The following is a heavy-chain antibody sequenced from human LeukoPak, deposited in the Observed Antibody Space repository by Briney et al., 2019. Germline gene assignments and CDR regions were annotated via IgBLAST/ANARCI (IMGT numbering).Heavy chain of an antibody. D-gene: IGHD3-10*01. J-gene: IGHJ3*02. V-gene: IGHV1-69*05. CDR3: ARGFTMVREYAFDI. CDR2: IIPIFGTA. CDR1: GGTFSSYA. Sequence: ASVKVSCKASGGTFSSYAICWVRQAPGQGLEWMGGIIPIFGTANYAQKFQGRVTITTDESTSTAYMELSSLRSEDTAVYYCARGFTMVREYAFDIWGQGTMVTVSS.